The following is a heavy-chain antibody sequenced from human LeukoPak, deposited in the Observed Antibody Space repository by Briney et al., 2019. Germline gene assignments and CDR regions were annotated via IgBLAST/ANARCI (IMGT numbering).Heavy chain of an antibody. Sequence: GRSLRLSCAASGFTFSSYGMHWVRQALGKGLEWVAVISYDGSNKYYADSVKGRFTISRDNSKNTLYLQMNSLRAEDTAVYYCAKDSGGFGELGYFDYWGQGTLVTASS. D-gene: IGHD3-10*01. CDR3: AKDSGGFGELGYFDY. CDR2: ISYDGSNK. J-gene: IGHJ4*02. CDR1: GFTFSSYG. V-gene: IGHV3-30*18.